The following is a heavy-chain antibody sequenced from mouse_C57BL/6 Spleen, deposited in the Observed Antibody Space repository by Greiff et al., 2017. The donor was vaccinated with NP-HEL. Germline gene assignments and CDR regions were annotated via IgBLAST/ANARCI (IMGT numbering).Heavy chain of an antibody. CDR1: GYTFTSYW. CDR3: ARGDYEGWYFDV. J-gene: IGHJ1*03. D-gene: IGHD2-4*01. V-gene: IGHV1-64*01. Sequence: QVQLQQPGAELVKPGASVKLSCKASGYTFTSYWMHWVKQRPGQGLEWIGMIHPNSGSTNYNEKFKSKATLTVDKSSSTAYMQLSSLTSEDSAVYYCARGDYEGWYFDVWGTGTTVTVSS. CDR2: IHPNSGST.